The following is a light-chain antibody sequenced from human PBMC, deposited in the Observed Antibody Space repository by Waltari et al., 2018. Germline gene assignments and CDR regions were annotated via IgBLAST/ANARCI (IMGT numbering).Light chain of an antibody. J-gene: IGKJ2*01. CDR1: QNLLYNSANKNY. Sequence: DIVMTQSPDSLAVSLGERVTINCMSSQNLLYNSANKNYLAWFQQKPGQPPKLLIYWASTRESGVPDRFSGSGSGTEFTLTISSLQAADVAVYYCQQCYSTPYTFGQGTKLEIK. CDR2: WAS. CDR3: QQCYSTPYT. V-gene: IGKV4-1*01.